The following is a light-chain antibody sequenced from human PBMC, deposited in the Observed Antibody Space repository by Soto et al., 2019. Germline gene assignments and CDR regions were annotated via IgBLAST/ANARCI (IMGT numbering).Light chain of an antibody. V-gene: IGLV1-40*01. J-gene: IGLJ2*01. CDR2: ANT. Sequence: QSVLTQPPSVSGAPGQRVTISCTGSSSNIGAGSDVHWYQQLPGTAPKLLIYANTNRPSGVPERFSCSKSGSSSSLAITGLPAEDEADYYGQSYDSSLSGVVFGGGTKLTVL. CDR1: SSNIGAGSD. CDR3: QSYDSSLSGVV.